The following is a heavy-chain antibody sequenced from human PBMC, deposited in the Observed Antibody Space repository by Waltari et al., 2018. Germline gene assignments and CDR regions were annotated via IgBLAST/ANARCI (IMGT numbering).Heavy chain of an antibody. D-gene: IGHD2-21*01. CDR2: ITNNGNTI. Sequence: EVQLVESGGGLVRPGGSLRHSCEASGFTFRNYEMNWVRQAPGKGLEWISYITNNGNTIYYGDSVKGRFTISRDNAKNSLFLQMNSLRVEDTAVYYCARSLGGDRFSLDEAFDIWGQGTLVTVSS. V-gene: IGHV3-48*03. CDR1: GFTFRNYE. J-gene: IGHJ3*02. CDR3: ARSLGGDRFSLDEAFDI.